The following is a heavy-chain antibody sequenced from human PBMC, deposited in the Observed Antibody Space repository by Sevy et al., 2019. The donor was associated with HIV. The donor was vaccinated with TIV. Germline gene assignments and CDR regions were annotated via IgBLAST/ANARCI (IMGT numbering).Heavy chain of an antibody. V-gene: IGHV3-15*01. D-gene: IGHD1-26*01. J-gene: IGHJ3*02. CDR3: ATVLGAGAAGAFEI. CDR1: GFSFKNVW. CDR2: AKRKSDGGSI. Sequence: GGSLRLSCAGSGFSFKNVWMTWVRQTPGKGLEWVGHAKRKSDGGSIDYGSPVNGRFTISRDDSKDMLYLQMGSLKTEDTGVYYCATVLGAGAAGAFEIWGQGTMVTVSS.